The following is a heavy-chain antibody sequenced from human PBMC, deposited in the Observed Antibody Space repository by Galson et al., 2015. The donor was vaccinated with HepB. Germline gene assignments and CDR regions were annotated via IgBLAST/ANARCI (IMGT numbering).Heavy chain of an antibody. CDR3: ARDLGQWLVSNWFDP. D-gene: IGHD6-19*01. J-gene: IGHJ5*02. Sequence: SVKVSCKASGYTFTSYYMHWVRQAPGQGLEWMGIINPSGGSTSYAQKLQGRVTMTRDTSTSTVYMELSSLRSEDTAVYYCARDLGQWLVSNWFDPWGQGTLVTVSS. CDR1: GYTFTSYY. CDR2: INPSGGST. V-gene: IGHV1-46*04.